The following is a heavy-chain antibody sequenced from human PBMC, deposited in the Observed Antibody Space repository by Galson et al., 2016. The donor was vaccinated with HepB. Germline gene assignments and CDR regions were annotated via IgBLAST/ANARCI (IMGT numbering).Heavy chain of an antibody. Sequence: SVKVSCKASGYTFTTFGVSWVRQAPGQGLEWMGWVSGHNGNINYAQKFPGRVSMTTDTSTSTAYMELRSLRSDDTAVYYCARDQWYFYDSSAQVGVDYWGQGTLVTVSS. CDR1: GYTFTTFG. V-gene: IGHV1-18*01. CDR2: VSGHNGNI. J-gene: IGHJ4*02. D-gene: IGHD3-22*01. CDR3: ARDQWYFYDSSAQVGVDY.